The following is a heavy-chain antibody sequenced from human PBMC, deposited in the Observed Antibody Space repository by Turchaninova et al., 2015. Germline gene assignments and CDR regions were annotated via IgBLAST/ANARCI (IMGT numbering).Heavy chain of an antibody. J-gene: IGHJ4*02. CDR3: ARGLDNSGWSPFEY. D-gene: IGHD6-19*01. CDR2: IIHSGNT. Sequence: QVQLQQWGAGLLKPSETLSLTCAVYGGSFSGYYWSWISQPPGKGMEWIGEIIHSGNTNYKPSLKSRVIIAVDTSRNQFSLTLRSVTAADTAVYYCARGLDNSGWSPFEYWGQGTLVTVSS. V-gene: IGHV4-34*01. CDR1: GGSFSGYY.